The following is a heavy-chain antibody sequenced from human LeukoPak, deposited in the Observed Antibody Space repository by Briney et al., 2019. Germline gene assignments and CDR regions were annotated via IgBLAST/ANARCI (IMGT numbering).Heavy chain of an antibody. CDR1: GGSISSYY. CDR3: ARSGDSSGYSLPKPVTTRGGENAFDI. V-gene: IGHV4-59*08. J-gene: IGHJ3*02. CDR2: IYYSGST. Sequence: PSETLSLTCTVSGGSISSYYWSWIRQPPGKGLEWIGYIYYSGSTNYNPSLKSRVTISVDTSKNQFSLKLSSVTAADTAVYYCARSGDSSGYSLPKPVTTRGGENAFDIWGQGTEVTVSS. D-gene: IGHD3-22*01.